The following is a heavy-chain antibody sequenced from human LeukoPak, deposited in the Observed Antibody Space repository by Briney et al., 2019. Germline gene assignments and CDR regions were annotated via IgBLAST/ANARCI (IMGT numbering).Heavy chain of an antibody. D-gene: IGHD2-21*02. CDR2: IYYSGST. Sequence: SGTLSLTCAVSGGSISSSYWWSWVRQPPGKGLEWIGSIYYSGSTYYNPSLKSRVTISVDTSKNQFSLKLSSVTAADTAVYYCARGFLAYCGGDCYSNWFDPWGQGTLVTVSS. J-gene: IGHJ5*02. CDR3: ARGFLAYCGGDCYSNWFDP. V-gene: IGHV4-4*02. CDR1: GGSISSSYW.